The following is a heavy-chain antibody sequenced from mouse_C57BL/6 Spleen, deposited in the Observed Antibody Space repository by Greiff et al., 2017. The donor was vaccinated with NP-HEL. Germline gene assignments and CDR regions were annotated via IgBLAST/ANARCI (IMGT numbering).Heavy chain of an antibody. CDR2: IRNKANGYTT. J-gene: IGHJ4*01. CDR1: GFTFTDYY. Sequence: EVHLVESGGGLVQPGGSLSLSCAASGFTFTDYYMSWVRQPPGKALEWLGFIRNKANGYTTEYSSSVKGRFTISRANSQSILYLQMNALRAEDSATYYCASYRYYAMDYWGKGTSVTASS. V-gene: IGHV7-3*01. CDR3: ASYRYYAMDY.